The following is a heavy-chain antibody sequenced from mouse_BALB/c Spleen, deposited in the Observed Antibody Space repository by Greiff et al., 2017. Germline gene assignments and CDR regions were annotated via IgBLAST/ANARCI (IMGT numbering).Heavy chain of an antibody. V-gene: IGHV3-2*02. CDR1: GYSISSDYA. Sequence: EVKLVESGPGLVKPSQSLSLTCTVTGYSISSDYAWNWIRQFPGNKLEWMGYISYSGSTSYNPSLKSRISITRDTSKNQFFLQLNSVTTEDTATYYCARWGTTGFDYWGQGTTLTVSS. CDR3: ARWGTTGFDY. CDR2: ISYSGST. J-gene: IGHJ2*01. D-gene: IGHD1-1*01.